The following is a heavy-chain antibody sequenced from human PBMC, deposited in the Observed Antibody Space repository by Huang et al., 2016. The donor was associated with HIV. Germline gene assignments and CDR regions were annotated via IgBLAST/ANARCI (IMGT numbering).Heavy chain of an antibody. CDR3: VRDPRIQSWLNYFDY. V-gene: IGHV3-74*01. D-gene: IGHD3-22*01. CDR1: GFTFSSYW. Sequence: EVQLVESGGGLVQPGGSLRLSCAASGFTFSSYWMHWVRQAPGKGRVWFSRIKSDGSSSGYADSVKGRFTISRDNAKNTLYLQMNSLRAEDTAVYYCVRDPRIQSWLNYFDYWGQGTLVSVSS. CDR2: IKSDGSSS. J-gene: IGHJ4*02.